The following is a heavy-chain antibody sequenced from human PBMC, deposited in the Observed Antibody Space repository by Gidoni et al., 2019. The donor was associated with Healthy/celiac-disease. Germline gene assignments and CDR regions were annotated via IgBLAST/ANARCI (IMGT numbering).Heavy chain of an antibody. CDR2: INRSGGST. CDR1: GYTFTSYY. Sequence: QVQLVQSGAEVKKPGASVNVSCKASGYTFTSYYMHWVRPAPGQGLEWMGIINRSGGSTSYAQKFQGRVTMTRDTSTSTVYMELSSLRSEDTAVYYCARGSDFWSGYYMGYFDYWGQGTLVTVSS. V-gene: IGHV1-46*01. D-gene: IGHD3-3*01. CDR3: ARGSDFWSGYYMGYFDY. J-gene: IGHJ4*02.